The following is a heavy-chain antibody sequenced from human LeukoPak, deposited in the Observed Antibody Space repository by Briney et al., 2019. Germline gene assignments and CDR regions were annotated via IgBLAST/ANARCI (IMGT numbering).Heavy chain of an antibody. CDR1: GYTLISYG. Sequence: ASAKVSCKASGYTLISYGISRVRHAPGQGLEWMGWISGYNGNTNYAQNLQGRVTMTTDTSTSTAYMELRSLRSDDTAVYYCARGLGVVTAQSEQPKPRYFDLWGRGTQVTVSS. CDR2: ISGYNGNT. J-gene: IGHJ2*01. D-gene: IGHD2-21*02. V-gene: IGHV1-18*01. CDR3: ARGLGVVTAQSEQPKPRYFDL.